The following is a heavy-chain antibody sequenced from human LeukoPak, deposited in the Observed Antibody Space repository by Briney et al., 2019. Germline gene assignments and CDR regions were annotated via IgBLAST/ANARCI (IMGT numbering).Heavy chain of an antibody. V-gene: IGHV4-34*01. D-gene: IGHD5-18*01. Sequence: SETLSLTCAVYGGSFSGYYWSWIRQPPGKGLEWIGEINHSGSTNYNPSLKSRVTISVDTSKNQFSLKLSSVTAADTAVYYCARGRGYSFMYYFDYWGQGTLVTVSS. CDR2: INHSGST. J-gene: IGHJ4*02. CDR3: ARGRGYSFMYYFDY. CDR1: GGSFSGYY.